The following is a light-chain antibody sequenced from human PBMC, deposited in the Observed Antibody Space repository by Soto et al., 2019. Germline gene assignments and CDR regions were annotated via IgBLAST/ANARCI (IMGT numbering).Light chain of an antibody. J-gene: IGLJ3*02. CDR3: CSYTSSSTPVV. CDR1: SSDVGGYNY. V-gene: IGLV2-14*01. Sequence: QSALTQPASVSGSPGQSITISCTGTSSDVGGYNYVSWYQQHPGKAPKLMIYDVSNRPSGVSNRFSGSKSGNTASLTISWVQAEDEADYYCCSYTSSSTPVVFGGGTKLTVL. CDR2: DVS.